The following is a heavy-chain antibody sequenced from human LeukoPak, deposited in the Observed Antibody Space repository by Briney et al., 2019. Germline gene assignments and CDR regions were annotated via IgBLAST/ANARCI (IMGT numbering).Heavy chain of an antibody. CDR1: GGTFSSYA. J-gene: IGHJ3*02. CDR2: IIPIFGTA. D-gene: IGHD4-23*01. V-gene: IGHV1-69*13. Sequence: SVQVSCKASGGTFSSYAISWVRQAPGQGLEWMGGIIPIFGTANYAQKFQGRVTITADESTSTAYMELSSLRSADTAVYYCASTTVVTSAFDIWGQGTMVTVSS. CDR3: ASTTVVTSAFDI.